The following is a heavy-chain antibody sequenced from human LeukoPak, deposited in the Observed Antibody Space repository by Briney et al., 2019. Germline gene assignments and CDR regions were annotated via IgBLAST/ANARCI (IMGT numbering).Heavy chain of an antibody. CDR3: ARVWDTAMGGDY. J-gene: IGHJ4*02. CDR2: ISAYNGNT. CDR1: GYTFTSYG. V-gene: IGHV1-18*01. D-gene: IGHD5-18*01. Sequence: ASVKVSCKASGYTFTSYGISWVRQAPGQGPEWMGWISAYNGNTNYAQKLQGRVTMTTDTSTSTAYMELRSLRSDDAAVYYCARVWDTAMGGDYWGQGTLVTVSS.